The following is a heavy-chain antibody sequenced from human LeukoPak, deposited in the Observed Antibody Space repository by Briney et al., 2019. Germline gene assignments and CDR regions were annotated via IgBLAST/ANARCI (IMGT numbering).Heavy chain of an antibody. D-gene: IGHD2-2*01. V-gene: IGHV4-59*11. CDR1: GGSLSSHY. Sequence: PSETLSLTCSVSGGSLSSHYWSWIRQPPGKGLDLIGHIHDTGSTFYNPFLRGRVTISLDTSNNQFSLKLTSMTAADTAVYYCARFSSGCSTSSCYLTYWGQGTLVTVS. CDR2: IHDTGST. CDR3: ARFSSGCSTSSCYLTY. J-gene: IGHJ4*02.